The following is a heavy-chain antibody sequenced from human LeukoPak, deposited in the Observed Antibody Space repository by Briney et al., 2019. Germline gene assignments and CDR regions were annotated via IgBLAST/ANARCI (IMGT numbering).Heavy chain of an antibody. CDR3: ARGLSGSYFDS. V-gene: IGHV3-13*04. Sequence: GGSLRLSCAASGFTFSSYDMHWVRQATGNGLEWVSAISTTGDTYYPGSVKGRFTISRENAKSSLYLQMNSLRAEDTAVYYCARGLSGSYFDSWGQGTLVAVSS. J-gene: IGHJ4*02. CDR2: ISTTGDT. CDR1: GFTFSSYD. D-gene: IGHD1-26*01.